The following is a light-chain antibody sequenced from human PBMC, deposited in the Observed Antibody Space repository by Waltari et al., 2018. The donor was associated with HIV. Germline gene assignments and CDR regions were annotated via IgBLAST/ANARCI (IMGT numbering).Light chain of an antibody. CDR1: QSVSSN. CDR2: GAS. CDR3: QQYNNWPPA. Sequence: EIVMTQSPATLSVSQGERATLSCRASQSVSSNLAWYQQNPGQAPRLLIYGASTRATGIPARFSGSGSGTEFTLTISSLQSEDFAVYYCQQYNNWPPAFGGGTKVEIK. J-gene: IGKJ4*01. V-gene: IGKV3-15*01.